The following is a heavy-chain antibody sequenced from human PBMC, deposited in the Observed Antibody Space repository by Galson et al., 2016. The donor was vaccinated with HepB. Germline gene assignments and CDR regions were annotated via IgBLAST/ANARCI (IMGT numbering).Heavy chain of an antibody. CDR2: IYATYST. CDR3: ATRTGTAPS. D-gene: IGHD1-1*01. V-gene: IGHV3-53*01. CDR1: GFGVSSNH. J-gene: IGHJ4*02. Sequence: SLRLSCAASGFGVSSNHMSWVRQAPGKGLEWVAVIYATYSTYYADSVKGRFTISRDSSKSTLFLDMKNLRAEDTAMYFCATRTGTAPSWGQGTLVIVSS.